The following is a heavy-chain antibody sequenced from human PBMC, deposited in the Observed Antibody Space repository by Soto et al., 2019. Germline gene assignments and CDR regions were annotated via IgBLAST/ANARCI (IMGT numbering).Heavy chain of an antibody. Sequence: GGSLRLSCAASGFTFSSYAMSWVRQAPGKGLEWVSAISGSGGSTYYADSVKGRFTISRDNSKNTLYLQMNSLRAEDTAVYYCAKDFEPDEPGWPTAFDPWGQGTRVTVSS. D-gene: IGHD5-18*01. V-gene: IGHV3-23*01. CDR3: AKDFEPDEPGWPTAFDP. J-gene: IGHJ5*02. CDR2: ISGSGGST. CDR1: GFTFSSYA.